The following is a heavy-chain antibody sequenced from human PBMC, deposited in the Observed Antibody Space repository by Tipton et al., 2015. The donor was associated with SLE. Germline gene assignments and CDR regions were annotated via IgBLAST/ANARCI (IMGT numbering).Heavy chain of an antibody. CDR3: ARDPTRSYMDV. D-gene: IGHD2-2*01. CDR2: ISSSGSII. CDR1: GFTFSDYY. J-gene: IGHJ6*03. V-gene: IGHV3-11*01. Sequence: SGFTFSDYYMSWIRQAPGKGLEWVSYISSSGSIIYYADSVKGRFTISRDNAKNSLYLQMNSLRAEDTAVYYCARDPTRSYMDVWGKGTTVTVSS.